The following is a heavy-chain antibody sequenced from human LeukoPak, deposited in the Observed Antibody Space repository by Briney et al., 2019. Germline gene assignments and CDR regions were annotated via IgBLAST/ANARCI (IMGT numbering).Heavy chain of an antibody. CDR2: INSDGTYT. D-gene: IGHD6-19*01. Sequence: GGSLRLSCAASGFTFSTSWMHWVRQAPGKGLVSVSRINSDGTYTTYADSVKGRFTISRDNAKNTVYLQMGSLRAEDTAVYYCVREDSSGWSFDYWGQGTLVTVSS. V-gene: IGHV3-74*01. J-gene: IGHJ4*02. CDR3: VREDSSGWSFDY. CDR1: GFTFSTSW.